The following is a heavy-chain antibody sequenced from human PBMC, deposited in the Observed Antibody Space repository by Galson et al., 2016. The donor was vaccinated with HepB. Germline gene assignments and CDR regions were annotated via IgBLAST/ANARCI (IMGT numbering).Heavy chain of an antibody. CDR2: ISYDGSNK. J-gene: IGHJ6*02. V-gene: IGHV3-30*04. CDR1: GFTFSSYA. Sequence: SLRLSCAASGFTFSSYAMHWVRQAPGKGLEWVAVISYDGSNKYYADSVKGRFTISRDNSKNTLYLQMNSLRAEDTAVYYCARDVSSGYYFLQDCYYGMDVWGQGTTVTVSS. CDR3: ARDVSSGYYFLQDCYYGMDV. D-gene: IGHD3-22*01.